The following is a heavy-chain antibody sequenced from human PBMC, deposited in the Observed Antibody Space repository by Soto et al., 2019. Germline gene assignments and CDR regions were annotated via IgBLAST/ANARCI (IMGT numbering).Heavy chain of an antibody. V-gene: IGHV5-51*01. Sequence: GESLKISCQGSGYNFTNHWIGWARQMPGKGLEWMGAIYPGDSETRYSPSFQGQVTFSADKSISTAYLEWSSLKVSASGMYYCARRGEASTWYALDVWGQGTTVTVSS. CDR1: GYNFTNHW. CDR2: IYPGDSET. J-gene: IGHJ6*02. CDR3: ARRGEASTWYALDV. D-gene: IGHD2-8*01.